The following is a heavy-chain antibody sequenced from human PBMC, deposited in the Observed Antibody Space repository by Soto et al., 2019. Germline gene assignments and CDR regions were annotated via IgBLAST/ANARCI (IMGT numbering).Heavy chain of an antibody. CDR2: IDGGGSEK. V-gene: IGHV3-74*01. Sequence: EVHLVESGGGLVQPGGSLRLSCAASEFSLSNYWMHWVRQGPGKGLTWVSRIDGGGSEKSYADSVKGRFTISRDIATNSLYLQMNSLRVEDTAVYYCARGGFGGSFDYWGQGALVSVSS. D-gene: IGHD6-25*01. CDR1: EFSLSNYW. CDR3: ARGGFGGSFDY. J-gene: IGHJ4*02.